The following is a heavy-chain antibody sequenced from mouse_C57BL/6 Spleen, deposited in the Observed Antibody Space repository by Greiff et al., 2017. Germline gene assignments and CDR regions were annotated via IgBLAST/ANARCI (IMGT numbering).Heavy chain of an antibody. D-gene: IGHD1-1*01. J-gene: IGHJ2*01. CDR2: INPNNGGT. Sequence: QVQLQQPGTELVKPGASVKLSCKASGYTFTSYWMHWVKQRPGQGLEWIGNINPNNGGTNYNEKFKSKATLTVDTSSSTAYLQLSSLTSEDSAVYYCARDDYYLGVDYWGQGTTLTVAS. CDR1: GYTFTSYW. V-gene: IGHV1-53*01. CDR3: ARDDYYLGVDY.